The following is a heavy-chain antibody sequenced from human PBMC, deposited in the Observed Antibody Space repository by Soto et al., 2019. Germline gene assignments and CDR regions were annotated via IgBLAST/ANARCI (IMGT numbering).Heavy chain of an antibody. J-gene: IGHJ4*02. CDR2: ISGGGGST. Sequence: EVQLLESGGGLVQPGGSLRLSCAASGFIFSSYALNWVRQAPGKGLAWVSSISGGGGSTNYADSVKGRFTISRDNSKNTLYLQLNSLRAEDTALYYCASDFYGSGSYWGFDYWGQGTLVTVSS. V-gene: IGHV3-23*01. D-gene: IGHD3-10*01. CDR3: ASDFYGSGSYWGFDY. CDR1: GFIFSSYA.